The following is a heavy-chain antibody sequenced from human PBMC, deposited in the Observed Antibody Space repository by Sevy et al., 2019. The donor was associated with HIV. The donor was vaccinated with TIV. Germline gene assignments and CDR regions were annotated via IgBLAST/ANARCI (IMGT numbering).Heavy chain of an antibody. J-gene: IGHJ3*01. Sequence: GGSLRLSCAASGFTFSSYPMHWVRQAPGKGLESVSFISFDGTDKYYADSVKGRFTITRDNSKNTLFLQMNSLRAEDTAFYYCVRETTMLPRGAFDFWGQGTMVTVSS. D-gene: IGHD3-10*01. CDR3: VRETTMLPRGAFDF. CDR2: ISFDGTDK. CDR1: GFTFSSYP. V-gene: IGHV3-30-3*01.